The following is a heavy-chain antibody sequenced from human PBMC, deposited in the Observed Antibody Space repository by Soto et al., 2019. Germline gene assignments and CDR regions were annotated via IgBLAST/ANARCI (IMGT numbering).Heavy chain of an antibody. CDR3: ARLGGVGALFDY. CDR1: GGSISSSSYY. V-gene: IGHV4-39*01. J-gene: IGHJ4*02. Sequence: QLQLQESGPGLVKPSETLSLTCTVSGGSISSSSYYWGWIRQPPGKGLEWIGSIYYSGSTYYNPSLKSRVTISVDTSKNQFSLKLSSVTAADTAVYYCARLGGVGALFDYWGQGTLVTVSS. CDR2: IYYSGST. D-gene: IGHD1-26*01.